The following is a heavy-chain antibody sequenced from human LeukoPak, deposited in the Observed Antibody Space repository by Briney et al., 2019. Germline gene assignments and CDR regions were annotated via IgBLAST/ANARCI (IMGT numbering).Heavy chain of an antibody. Sequence: GASVKVSCKASGYSFSKYGINWVRQAPGQGLEWMGGIIPIFGTANYAQKFQGRVTITADESTSTAYMELSSLRSDDTAVYYCARGPYYYDSSGYSDPRQFDPWGQGTLVTVSS. J-gene: IGHJ5*02. V-gene: IGHV1-69*13. D-gene: IGHD3-22*01. CDR2: IIPIFGTA. CDR3: ARGPYYYDSSGYSDPRQFDP. CDR1: GYSFSKYG.